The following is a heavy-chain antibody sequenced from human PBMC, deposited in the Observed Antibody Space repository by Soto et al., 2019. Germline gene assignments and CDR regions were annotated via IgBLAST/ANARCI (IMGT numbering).Heavy chain of an antibody. D-gene: IGHD6-6*01. J-gene: IGHJ5*02. Sequence: GGSLRLSCAASGFTLRSYWRSWVRQAPGKGLEWLATIKTDASEEKYVDSVKGRFTISRDNSKNTLYLQMNSLRAEDTAVYYCERDQDRSSSDNWFDPWGQGTLVTVSS. CDR3: ERDQDRSSSDNWFDP. CDR1: GFTLRSYW. CDR2: IKTDASEE. V-gene: IGHV3-7*01.